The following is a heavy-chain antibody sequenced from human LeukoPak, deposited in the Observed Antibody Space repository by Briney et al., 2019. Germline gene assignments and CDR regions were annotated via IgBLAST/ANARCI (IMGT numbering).Heavy chain of an antibody. V-gene: IGHV1-2*02. CDR1: GYSFTAYS. CDR2: IHPHSGGT. CDR3: ARLGTGYSLSY. D-gene: IGHD5-18*01. J-gene: IGHJ4*02. Sequence: GASVTVSCKASGYSFTAYSIVWVRQAPGQGLEWMGWIHPHSGGTAYGKTFQGRVTMTRDTSISTAYMELNSLGSDDAAVYYCARLGTGYSLSYWGQGTLVTVSS.